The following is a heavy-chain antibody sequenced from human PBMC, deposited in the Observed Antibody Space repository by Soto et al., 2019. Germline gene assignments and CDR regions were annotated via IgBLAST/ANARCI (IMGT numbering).Heavy chain of an antibody. CDR1: VGTFSSYA. Sequence: SVKVSCKASVGTFSSYAMSWVRQDPGQGLEWMGGIIPIFGTANYAQKFQGRVTITADESTSTAYMELSSLRSEDTAVYYCAREGLGSSSDFDYWGQGTLVTVSS. CDR3: AREGLGSSSDFDY. CDR2: IIPIFGTA. D-gene: IGHD6-6*01. V-gene: IGHV1-69*13. J-gene: IGHJ4*02.